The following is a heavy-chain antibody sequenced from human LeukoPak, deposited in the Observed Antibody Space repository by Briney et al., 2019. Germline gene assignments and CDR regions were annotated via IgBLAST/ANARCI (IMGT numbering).Heavy chain of an antibody. Sequence: SETLSLTCTVSGGSISSYYWSWIRRPPGKGLEWIGYIYYSGSTNYNPSLKSRVTISVDTSKNQFSLKLSSVTAADTAVYYCARSLRGIAAAGFDYWGQGTLVTVSS. D-gene: IGHD6-13*01. J-gene: IGHJ4*02. V-gene: IGHV4-59*01. CDR3: ARSLRGIAAAGFDY. CDR1: GGSISSYY. CDR2: IYYSGST.